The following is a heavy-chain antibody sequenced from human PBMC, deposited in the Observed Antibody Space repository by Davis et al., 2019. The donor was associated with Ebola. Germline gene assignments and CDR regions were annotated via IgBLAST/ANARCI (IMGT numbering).Heavy chain of an antibody. V-gene: IGHV3-7*03. CDR2: IKPDGDEK. Sequence: PGGSLRLSCGASGFTFDVYWMTWVRQAPGKGLEWVATIKPDGDEKYYADSVKGRFTISRDNAKNSLYLQMSSLKAEDTALYYCAKDTRITIFPPGGLDVWGQGTTVTVSS. J-gene: IGHJ6*02. D-gene: IGHD3-9*01. CDR1: GFTFDVYW. CDR3: AKDTRITIFPPGGLDV.